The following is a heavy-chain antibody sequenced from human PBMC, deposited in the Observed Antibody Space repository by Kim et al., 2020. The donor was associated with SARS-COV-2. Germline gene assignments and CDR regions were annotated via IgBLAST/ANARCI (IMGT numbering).Heavy chain of an antibody. CDR1: GYTFTSYG. V-gene: IGHV1-18*01. D-gene: IGHD3-10*01. Sequence: ASVKVSCKTSGYTFTSYGINWVRQAPGQGLEWMGWISGYNGNTNYAQSLQGRVTMTTDTSTNTAYMELRSLRSDDTAVYYCARAAAGSGSYYTNFHYWGQ. CDR3: ARAAAGSGSYYTNFHY. J-gene: IGHJ4*02. CDR2: ISGYNGNT.